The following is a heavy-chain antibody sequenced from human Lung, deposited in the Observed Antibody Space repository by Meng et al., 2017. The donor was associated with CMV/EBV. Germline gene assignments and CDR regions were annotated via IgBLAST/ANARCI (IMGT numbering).Heavy chain of an antibody. Sequence: ASVXVSXKASGYTFSTYTIIWVRQAPGQGLEWMGWISPYNGDTNYAPKFQGRVSMTTDTSTSTAYLELRSLRSDDTAVYYCARGYDFWSAYYLIDPWGQGTLVTVSS. D-gene: IGHD3-3*01. J-gene: IGHJ5*02. CDR1: GYTFSTYT. CDR2: ISPYNGDT. CDR3: ARGYDFWSAYYLIDP. V-gene: IGHV1-18*01.